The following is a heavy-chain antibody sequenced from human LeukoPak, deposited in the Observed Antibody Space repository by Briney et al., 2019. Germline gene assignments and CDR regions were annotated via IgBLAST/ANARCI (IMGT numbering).Heavy chain of an antibody. CDR1: GYSISSGYY. CDR3: GGINGVDFDY. V-gene: IGHV4-38-2*02. Sequence: PSETLSLXCTVSGYSISSGYYWGWIRQPPGKGLEWIGSIYHSGSTYYNPSLKSRVTISVDASKNQSSLKLSSVTAADTAVYYCGGINGVDFDYWGQGTLVTVSS. D-gene: IGHD2-8*01. J-gene: IGHJ4*02. CDR2: IYHSGST.